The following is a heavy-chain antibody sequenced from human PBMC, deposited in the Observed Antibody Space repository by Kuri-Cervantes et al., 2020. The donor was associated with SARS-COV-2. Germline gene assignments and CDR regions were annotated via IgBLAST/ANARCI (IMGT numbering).Heavy chain of an antibody. D-gene: IGHD2-15*01. CDR3: ARDPTGYCSGGSCYLDSWFDP. Sequence: ASVKVSCKVSGYTLTELSMHWVRQAPGQGLEWMGWINPNSGGTNYAQKFQGRVTMTRDTSVSTAYMELSRLRSDDTAVYYCARDPTGYCSGGSCYLDSWFDPWGQGTLVTVSS. V-gene: IGHV1-2*02. CDR2: INPNSGGT. J-gene: IGHJ5*02. CDR1: GYTLTELS.